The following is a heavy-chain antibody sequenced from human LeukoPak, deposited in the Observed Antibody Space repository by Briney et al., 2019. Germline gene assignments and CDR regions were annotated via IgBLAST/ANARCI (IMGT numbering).Heavy chain of an antibody. CDR2: ISADNGKT. V-gene: IGHV1-18*01. D-gene: IGHD5-12*01. CDR3: ARRGYPVYYYYMDV. J-gene: IGHJ6*03. CDR1: GYTFTSYG. Sequence: ASVKVSCKTSGYTFTSYGISWVRQSPGQGLEWMGGISADNGKTNYAQKLQGRVTMTTDTSTTTAYMELRSLRSDDTAVYYCARRGYPVYYYYMDVWGKGTTVTISS.